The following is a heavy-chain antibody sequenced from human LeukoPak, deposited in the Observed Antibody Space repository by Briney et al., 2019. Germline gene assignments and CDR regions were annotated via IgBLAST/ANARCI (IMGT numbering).Heavy chain of an antibody. J-gene: IGHJ4*02. D-gene: IGHD6-13*01. CDR2: ISAYNGNT. CDR3: ARGQLVPFDY. V-gene: IGHV1-18*01. Sequence: GASVTVSLMDSGYTFTIYGISWVRQAPGQGVEWMGWISAYNGNTNYAQKLQGRVTMTTDTSTSTAYMELRSLRSDDTAVYYCARGQLVPFDYWGQGTLVTVSS. CDR1: GYTFTIYG.